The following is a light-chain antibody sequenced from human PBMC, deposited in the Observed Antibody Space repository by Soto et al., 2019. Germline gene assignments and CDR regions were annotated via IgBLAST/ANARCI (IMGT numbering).Light chain of an antibody. CDR1: QGIGDT. CDR3: QQYYGSPLT. J-gene: IGKJ4*01. V-gene: IGKV3D-15*01. CDR2: DTS. Sequence: EVVMTQSPATLSVSSGEGVTLSCRASQGIGDTLAWYQHKPGQTPRLLIYDTSTRATGIPDRFSGSGSGTEFTLAISSLQAEDVAVYYCQQYYGSPLTFGGGTKVDIK.